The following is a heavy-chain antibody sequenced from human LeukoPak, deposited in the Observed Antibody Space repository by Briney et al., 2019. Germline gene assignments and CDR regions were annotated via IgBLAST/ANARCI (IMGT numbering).Heavy chain of an antibody. CDR3: AKGPHNSVVPASTFDY. CDR2: INHSGST. J-gene: IGHJ4*02. Sequence: PSETLSLTCAVYGGSFSGYYWSWIRQPPGKGLEWIGEINHSGSTNYNPSLKSRVTISVDTSKNQFSLKLSSVTAADTAVYYCAKGPHNSVVPASTFDYWGQGTLVTVSS. D-gene: IGHD2-2*01. V-gene: IGHV4-34*01. CDR1: GGSFSGYY.